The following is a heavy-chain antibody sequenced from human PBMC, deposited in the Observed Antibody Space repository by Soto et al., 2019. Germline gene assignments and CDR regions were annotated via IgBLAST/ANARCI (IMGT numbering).Heavy chain of an antibody. Sequence: SVRLSCAASGFTFSSYAMHWVRQAPGKGLEWVAVISYDGSNKYYADSVKGRFTISRDNSKNTLYLQMNSLRAEDTAVYYCAREGDWYCSGGSCHDVYGTEVLGKETSFVVSA. CDR2: ISYDGSNK. V-gene: IGHV3-30-3*01. D-gene: IGHD2-15*01. CDR1: GFTFSSYA. CDR3: AREGDWYCSGGSCHDVYGTEV. J-gene: IGHJ6*04.